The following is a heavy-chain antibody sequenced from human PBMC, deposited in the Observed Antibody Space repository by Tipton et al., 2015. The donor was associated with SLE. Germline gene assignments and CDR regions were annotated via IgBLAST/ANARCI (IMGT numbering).Heavy chain of an antibody. Sequence: TLSLTCTVSGGSISSYYWSWIRQPPGKGLEWIGYIYYSGSTNYNPSLKSRVTISVDTSKNQFSLKLSSVTAADTAVYYCARHVPCGGDCFNWFDPWGQGTLVTVSS. CDR3: ARHVPCGGDCFNWFDP. D-gene: IGHD2-21*01. J-gene: IGHJ5*02. CDR2: IYYSGST. CDR1: GGSISSYY. V-gene: IGHV4-59*08.